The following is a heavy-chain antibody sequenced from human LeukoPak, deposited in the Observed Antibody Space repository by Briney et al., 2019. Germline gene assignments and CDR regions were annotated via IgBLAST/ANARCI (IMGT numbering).Heavy chain of an antibody. CDR3: ARGRFSFGVSASFDP. CDR2: INHSGST. CDR1: GGSFSGYY. D-gene: IGHD3-10*01. Sequence: PSGTLSLTCAVYGGSFSGYYWSWILQPPGKGLEWIGEINHSGSTNYNPSLKSRVTISVDTSKNQFSLMLSSVTAADTAVYYCARGRFSFGVSASFDPWGQGTLVTVSS. J-gene: IGHJ5*02. V-gene: IGHV4-34*01.